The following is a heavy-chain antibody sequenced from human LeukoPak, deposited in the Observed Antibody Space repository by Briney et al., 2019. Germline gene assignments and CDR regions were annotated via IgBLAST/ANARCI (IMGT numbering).Heavy chain of an antibody. J-gene: IGHJ4*02. CDR2: IKQDESEK. CDR3: ARLLDDVTTFDY. CDR1: GFTFSRYW. V-gene: IGHV3-7*01. Sequence: PGGSLRLSCAASGFTFSRYWLSWVRQAPGEGLEWVAGIKQDESEKYYMDSVKGRFTSSRDNAKNSLYLQMSSLRAEDTAVYYCARLLDDVTTFDYWGQGTLVTVSS. D-gene: IGHD4-11*01.